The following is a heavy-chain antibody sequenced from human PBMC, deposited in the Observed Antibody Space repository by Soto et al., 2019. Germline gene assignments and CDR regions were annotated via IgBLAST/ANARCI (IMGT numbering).Heavy chain of an antibody. Sequence: PGGSLRLSCAASGFTFSDDYMSWIRQAPGKGLEWVSYISSSSSYTNYADSVKGRFTISRDNAKNSLYLQMNSLRAEDTAVYYCARALDSSGWYVGAFDIWGQGTMVTVSS. D-gene: IGHD6-19*01. J-gene: IGHJ3*02. CDR2: ISSSSSYT. CDR1: GFTFSDDY. V-gene: IGHV3-11*06. CDR3: ARALDSSGWYVGAFDI.